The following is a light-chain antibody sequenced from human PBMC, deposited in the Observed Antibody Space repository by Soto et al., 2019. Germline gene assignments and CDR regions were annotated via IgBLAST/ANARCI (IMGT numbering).Light chain of an antibody. CDR3: AAWDDSLNGVV. V-gene: IGLV1-44*01. CDR1: SSNIGGNI. J-gene: IGLJ2*01. Sequence: QSVLTQPPSASGTPGQRVTISCSGSSSNIGGNIVNWYQQLPGTAPKLLIFGNAQRPSWAPDRFSGSKSGTSASLAISGLQSEDEANYYCAAWDDSLNGVVFGGGTKVTVL. CDR2: GNA.